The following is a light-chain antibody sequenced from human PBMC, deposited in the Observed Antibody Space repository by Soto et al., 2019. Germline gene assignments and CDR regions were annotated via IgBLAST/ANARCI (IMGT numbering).Light chain of an antibody. CDR3: QQYNDWPLT. CDR2: GAS. V-gene: IGKV3-15*01. Sequence: EIVMTQSPATLSVSPGERATLSCRASQSINNNLAWYQQKRGKGPRLLIYGASSRDTGTPARFSGSGSGTGFTLTISSLQPEDFAIYYCQQYNDWPLTFGGGTEVEIK. J-gene: IGKJ4*01. CDR1: QSINNN.